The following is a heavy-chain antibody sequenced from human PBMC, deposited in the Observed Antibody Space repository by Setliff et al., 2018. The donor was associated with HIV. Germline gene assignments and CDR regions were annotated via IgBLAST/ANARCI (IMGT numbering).Heavy chain of an antibody. D-gene: IGHD2-21*02. Sequence: SETLSLTCTVSGYSISSGYYWGWSRQPPGKGLEWIGSIYHSGSTYYNPSLKSRVTISVDTSKNQFSLKLSSVTAADTAVYYCARAMRGVVVTNMYYYYGMDAWGQGTTVTVSS. CDR1: GYSISSGYY. V-gene: IGHV4-38-2*02. CDR2: IYHSGST. CDR3: ARAMRGVVVTNMYYYYGMDA. J-gene: IGHJ6*02.